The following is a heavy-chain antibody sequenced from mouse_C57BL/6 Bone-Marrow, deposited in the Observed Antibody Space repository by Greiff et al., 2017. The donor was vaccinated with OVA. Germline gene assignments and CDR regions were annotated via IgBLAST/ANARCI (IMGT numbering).Heavy chain of an antibody. CDR1: GFSLTSYG. J-gene: IGHJ2*01. Sequence: VKLMESGPGLVQPSQSLSITCTVSGFSLTSYGVHWVRQSPGKGLEWLGVIWRGGSTDYNAAFMSRLSITKDNSKSQVFFKMNSLQADDTAIYYCAKGEDSNYPYYFDYWGQGTTLTVSS. D-gene: IGHD2-5*01. V-gene: IGHV2-5*01. CDR2: IWRGGST. CDR3: AKGEDSNYPYYFDY.